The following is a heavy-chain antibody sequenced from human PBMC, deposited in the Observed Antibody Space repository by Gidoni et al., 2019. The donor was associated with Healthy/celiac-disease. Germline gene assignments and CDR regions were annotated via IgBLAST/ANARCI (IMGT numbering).Heavy chain of an antibody. CDR2: ISSSGSTI. CDR3: ARDKWQVPFDY. J-gene: IGHJ4*02. CDR1: GFTFSSYE. V-gene: IGHV3-48*03. D-gene: IGHD6-19*01. Sequence: EVQLVASGGGLVQPGGSLSLSCAASGFTFSSYEMNWVRQAPGKGLEWVSYISSSGSTIYYADSVKGRFTISRDNAKNSLYLQMNSLRAEDTAVYYCARDKWQVPFDYWGQGTLVTVSS.